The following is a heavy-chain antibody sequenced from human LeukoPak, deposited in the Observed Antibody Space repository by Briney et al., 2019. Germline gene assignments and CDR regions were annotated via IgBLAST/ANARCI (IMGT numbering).Heavy chain of an antibody. CDR1: GGSMSSDY. J-gene: IGHJ4*02. CDR2: IYTSGST. D-gene: IGHD3-16*01. CDR3: CRSAYTYGPFDY. V-gene: IGHV4-4*07. Sequence: PSETLSLTCSVYGGSMSSDYYSWIRQPAGKGLEWIGRIYTSGSTNYNPSLQSRVTMSVDTSKNQFSLRLSSVTADTAVYYCCRSAYTYGPFDYWGQGTLVAVSS.